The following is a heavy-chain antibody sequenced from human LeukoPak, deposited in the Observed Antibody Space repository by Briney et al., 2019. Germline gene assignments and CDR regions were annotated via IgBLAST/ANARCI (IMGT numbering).Heavy chain of an antibody. CDR2: ISDGGGSR. D-gene: IGHD3-10*01. CDR3: AKRGVVIRAVIIVGFHKEAYYFDN. Sequence: SGGSLRLSCAVSGITLSNYGMSWVRQAPGKGLEWVAGISDGGGSRNYADSVKGRFTISRDNPKNTLYLQMNSLRAEDTAVYFCAKRGVVIRAVIIVGFHKEAYYFDNWGQGTLVTVSS. V-gene: IGHV3-23*01. J-gene: IGHJ4*02. CDR1: GITLSNYG.